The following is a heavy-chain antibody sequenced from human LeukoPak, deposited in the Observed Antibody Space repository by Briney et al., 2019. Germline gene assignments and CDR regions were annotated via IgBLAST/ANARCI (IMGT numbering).Heavy chain of an antibody. Sequence: PSETLSLTCTVSGGSISSSSYYWGWIRQPPGKGLEWIGSIYYSGSTYYNPSLKSRVTISVDTSKNQFSLKLSSVTAADTAVYYCAQTGEGPLLGGFDIWGQGTMVTASS. V-gene: IGHV4-39*01. D-gene: IGHD2-15*01. CDR3: AQTGEGPLLGGFDI. CDR2: IYYSGST. CDR1: GGSISSSSYY. J-gene: IGHJ3*02.